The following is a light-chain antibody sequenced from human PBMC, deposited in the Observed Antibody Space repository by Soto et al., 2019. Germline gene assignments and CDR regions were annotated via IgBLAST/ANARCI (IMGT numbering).Light chain of an antibody. V-gene: IGKV1-5*01. Sequence: DIQMTQSPSSLSASLGDRVTISCRASQGISTYLAWYQQKPGKAPTLLISDVSRLESGVPSRFSGSGSRTEFTITISGLQPDDFATYYCQQYNYLHTFGQGTKLEIK. CDR1: QGISTY. CDR2: DVS. CDR3: QQYNYLHT. J-gene: IGKJ2*01.